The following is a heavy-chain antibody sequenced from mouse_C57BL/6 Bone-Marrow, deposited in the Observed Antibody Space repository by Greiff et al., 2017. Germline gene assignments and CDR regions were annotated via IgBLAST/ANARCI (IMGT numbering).Heavy chain of an antibody. J-gene: IGHJ3*01. Sequence: PQESGAELVRPGTSVKMSCKASGYTFTNYWIGWAKQRPGHGLAWIGDIYPGGGYTNYNEKFKGKATLTADKSSSTAYMQFSSLTSEDSAIYYCAINWDWFAYWGQGTLVTVSA. CDR1: GYTFTNYW. CDR3: AINWDWFAY. V-gene: IGHV1-63*01. CDR2: IYPGGGYT. D-gene: IGHD4-1*01.